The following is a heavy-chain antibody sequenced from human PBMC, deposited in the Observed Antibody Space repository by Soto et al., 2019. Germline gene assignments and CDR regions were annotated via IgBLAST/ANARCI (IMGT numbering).Heavy chain of an antibody. Sequence: QVQLQESGPGLVKPSQTLSLTCTVSGGSISSGGYYWSWIRQHPGKGLEWIGYIYYSGSTYYNPSLKSRVTISVDTSKNQFSLKLSSVTAAETAVYYCARVTPAADYYYYYYMDVWGKGTTVTVSS. CDR2: IYYSGST. J-gene: IGHJ6*03. D-gene: IGHD2-2*01. V-gene: IGHV4-31*03. CDR1: GGSISSGGYY. CDR3: ARVTPAADYYYYYYMDV.